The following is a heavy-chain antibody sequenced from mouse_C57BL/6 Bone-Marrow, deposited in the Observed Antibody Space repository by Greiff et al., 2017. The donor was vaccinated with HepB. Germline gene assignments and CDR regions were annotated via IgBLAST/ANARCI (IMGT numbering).Heavy chain of an antibody. Sequence: VKLQESGAELARPGASVKLSCKASGYTFTSYGISWVKQRTGQGLEWIGEIYPRSGNTYYNEKFKGKATLTADKSSSTAYMELRSLTSEDSAVYVCAREYYGSRYFDVWGTGTTVTVSS. CDR2: IYPRSGNT. V-gene: IGHV1-81*01. D-gene: IGHD1-1*01. J-gene: IGHJ1*03. CDR1: GYTFTSYG. CDR3: AREYYGSRYFDV.